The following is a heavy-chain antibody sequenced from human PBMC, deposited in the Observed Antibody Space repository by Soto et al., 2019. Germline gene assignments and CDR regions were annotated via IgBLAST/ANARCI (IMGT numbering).Heavy chain of an antibody. CDR3: ARDRGVAPPVAGNTHYYYYMDV. Sequence: QDQLVQSGVEVKKPGASVKVSCKASGYSFTNYGITWVRQAPGQGFEWMGWISAYNGNTKYAQKLQGRVTMTTDASTSTADLELRSLPSDDTAVYYCARDRGVAPPVAGNTHYYYYMDVWGKGTTVTVSS. D-gene: IGHD6-19*01. J-gene: IGHJ6*03. CDR1: GYSFTNYG. CDR2: ISAYNGNT. V-gene: IGHV1-18*01.